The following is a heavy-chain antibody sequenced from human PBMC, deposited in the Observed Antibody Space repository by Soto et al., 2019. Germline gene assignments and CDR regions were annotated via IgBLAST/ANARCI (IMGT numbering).Heavy chain of an antibody. Sequence: PGGSLRLSCAASGLFSSYWMHWVRQAPGKGLAWVSRIDSAGTTINYADSVKGRFTISRDNAQNTLYLQMDSLRVEDTAVYYCARGPPDYSTSGYVGDYWGQGALVTVAS. CDR1: GLFSSYW. J-gene: IGHJ4*01. V-gene: IGHV3-74*01. D-gene: IGHD6-13*01. CDR2: IDSAGTTI. CDR3: ARGPPDYSTSGYVGDY.